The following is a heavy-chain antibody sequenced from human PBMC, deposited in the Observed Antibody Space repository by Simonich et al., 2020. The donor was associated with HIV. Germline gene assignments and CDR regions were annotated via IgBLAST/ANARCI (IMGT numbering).Heavy chain of an antibody. V-gene: IGHV3-21*01. Sequence: EVQLVESGGGLVKPGGSLRLSCAASGFTFSSYSMNWVRQAPGTGLEWVSSISSSSSYIYYADSMKGRVTISRDNAKNSLYLQMNSLRAEDTAVYYCARDGRKGSSTSCSDYWGQGTLVTVSS. CDR2: ISSSSSYI. CDR3: ARDGRKGSSTSCSDY. CDR1: GFTFSSYS. D-gene: IGHD2-2*01. J-gene: IGHJ4*02.